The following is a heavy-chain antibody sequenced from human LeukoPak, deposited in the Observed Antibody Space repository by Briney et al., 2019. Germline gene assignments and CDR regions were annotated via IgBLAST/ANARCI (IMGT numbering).Heavy chain of an antibody. Sequence: QAGGSLRLSCAASGFTFSDYAMHWVRQGPGKGLEWVAVISDEGHQKYYGDSVKGRFTISRDNPKNTLYLQMNSLRDDDTAVYYCARVFLERLTSGYFDNWGQGTLVTVSS. CDR2: ISDEGHQK. V-gene: IGHV3-30-3*01. CDR3: ARVFLERLTSGYFDN. CDR1: GFTFSDYA. J-gene: IGHJ4*02. D-gene: IGHD3-3*01.